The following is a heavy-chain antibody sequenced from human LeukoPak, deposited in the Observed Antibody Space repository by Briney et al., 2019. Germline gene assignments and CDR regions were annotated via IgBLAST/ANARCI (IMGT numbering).Heavy chain of an antibody. D-gene: IGHD4-17*01. J-gene: IGHJ4*02. CDR3: ATYFYGDYATHYFDF. Sequence: PSETLSLTCTVSGGSIRSSNYNWGWIRQPPGKGLEWIGSIYYSGSTYYNPSLKSRVTISVDTSKNQFSLKLNSVTAADTAVYYCATYFYGDYATHYFDFWGQGTLVTVSS. CDR1: GGSIRSSNYN. CDR2: IYYSGST. V-gene: IGHV4-39*07.